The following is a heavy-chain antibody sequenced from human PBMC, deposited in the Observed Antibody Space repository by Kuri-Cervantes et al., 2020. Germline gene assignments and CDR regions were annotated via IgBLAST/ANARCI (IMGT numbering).Heavy chain of an antibody. J-gene: IGHJ3*02. D-gene: IGHD2-2*01. V-gene: IGHV1-2*02. CDR2: INPNSGGT. CDR1: GGTFSSYA. Sequence: ASVKVSCKASGGTFSSYAISWVRQAPGQGLEWMGWINPNSGGTKSAQKFQGRVTMTRDTSISTLYMELTRLRPDDAAVYYCARRGHCSSTSWVLCPIEIWGQGTMVTVSS. CDR3: ARRGHCSSTSWVLCPIEI.